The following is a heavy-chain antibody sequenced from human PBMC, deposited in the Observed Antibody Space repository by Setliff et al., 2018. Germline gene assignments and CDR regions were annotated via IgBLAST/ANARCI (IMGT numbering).Heavy chain of an antibody. CDR2: IIPIFGTT. CDR3: ARANYYDSSGHSVYGMDV. Sequence: GASVKVSCKASGGTFSSYAISWARQAPGQGLEWMGVIIPIFGTTNNAQKFQGRVTTTADESTSTAYMELSSLRSEDTAVYYCARANYYDSSGHSVYGMDVWGQGTTVTVSS. J-gene: IGHJ6*02. CDR1: GGTFSSYA. D-gene: IGHD3-22*01. V-gene: IGHV1-69*13.